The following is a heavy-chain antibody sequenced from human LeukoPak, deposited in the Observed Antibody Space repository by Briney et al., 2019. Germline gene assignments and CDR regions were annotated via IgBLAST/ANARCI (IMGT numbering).Heavy chain of an antibody. Sequence: GGSLRLSCTASGFIFSNYGMHWVRQAPGKGLEWVAFIRYDESKKYHADSVKGRFTISRNNSKNTLYLQMNSLRAEDTAVYYCARGDGYSYGYDWFDPWGQGTLVTVSS. D-gene: IGHD5-18*01. CDR3: ARGDGYSYGYDWFDP. J-gene: IGHJ5*02. CDR1: GFIFSNYG. CDR2: IRYDESKK. V-gene: IGHV3-30*02.